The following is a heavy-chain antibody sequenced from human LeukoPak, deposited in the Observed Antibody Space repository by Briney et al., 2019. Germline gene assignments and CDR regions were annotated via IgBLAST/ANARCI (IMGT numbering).Heavy chain of an antibody. Sequence: ASVKVSCKASGYTFIDYYMHWVRQAPGQGLEWMGLINPNGGSTRYAQKFQGRVTMTRDTSTSTVYMELSSLRSEDTAVYYCARFGEFDAFDIWGQGTMVTVSS. CDR2: INPNGGST. CDR1: GYTFIDYY. V-gene: IGHV1-46*01. J-gene: IGHJ3*02. D-gene: IGHD3-10*01. CDR3: ARFGEFDAFDI.